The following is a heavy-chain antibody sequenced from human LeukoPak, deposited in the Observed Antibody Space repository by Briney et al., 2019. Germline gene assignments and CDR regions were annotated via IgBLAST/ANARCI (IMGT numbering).Heavy chain of an antibody. D-gene: IGHD1-26*01. V-gene: IGHV3-30*04. Sequence: GGSLRLSCVVSGFTFSNYAMHWVRQAPGQAPGNGLEWVAVMSYDGSHEYYADSVKGRFTISRDNPKSTLYLQMNSLRPEDTAVYYCARAFGGSYSSTVDYWGQGTLVTVSS. J-gene: IGHJ4*02. CDR1: GFTFSNYA. CDR3: ARAFGGSYSSTVDY. CDR2: MSYDGSHE.